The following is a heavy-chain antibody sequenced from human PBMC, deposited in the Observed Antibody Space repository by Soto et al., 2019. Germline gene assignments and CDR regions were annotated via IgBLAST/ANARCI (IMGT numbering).Heavy chain of an antibody. CDR1: GFTFSSYG. D-gene: IGHD3-22*01. V-gene: IGHV3-30*18. CDR2: ISYDGSNK. CDR3: AKDRAGGYYESSGFDY. J-gene: IGHJ4*02. Sequence: QVQLVESGGGVVQPGRSLRLSCAASGFTFSSYGMHWVRQAPGKGLEWVAVISYDGSNKYYADSVKGRFTISRDNSKNTLYLQMNSLRAEDTAVYYCAKDRAGGYYESSGFDYWGQGTLVTVSS.